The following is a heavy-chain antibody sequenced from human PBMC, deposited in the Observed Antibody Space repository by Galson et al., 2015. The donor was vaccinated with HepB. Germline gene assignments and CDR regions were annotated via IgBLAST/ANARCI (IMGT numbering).Heavy chain of an antibody. Sequence: PALVKPTQTLTLTCTFSGFSLTTNGMCVSWIRQSPGKALEWLARIDWDDDKYYSTSLQSRLTISKDTSRDQVVLTMTDMDPVDTATYYCARTAYNGGQSVRYFDIWGRGTLVTVSS. CDR1: GFSLTTNGMC. CDR3: ARTAYNGGQSVRYFDI. V-gene: IGHV2-70*11. CDR2: IDWDDDK. D-gene: IGHD4-23*01. J-gene: IGHJ2*01.